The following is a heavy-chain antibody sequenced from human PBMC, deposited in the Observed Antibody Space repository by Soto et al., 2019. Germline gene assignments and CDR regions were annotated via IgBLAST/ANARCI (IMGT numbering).Heavy chain of an antibody. CDR2: ISGGGDSI. J-gene: IGHJ4*02. CDR3: AKAGGPLAPSSRVFDC. CDR1: GFTFSNSA. Sequence: EVQVLESGGGLVQPGGSLRLSCAGSGFTFSNSAMNWVRQVPGKELEWVSIISGGGDSIYYADSVKGRFSISRDNSKNIVYLQMSSLRADDTAVYFCAKAGGPLAPSSRVFDCGGQGTLVTVSS. D-gene: IGHD3-16*01. V-gene: IGHV3-23*01.